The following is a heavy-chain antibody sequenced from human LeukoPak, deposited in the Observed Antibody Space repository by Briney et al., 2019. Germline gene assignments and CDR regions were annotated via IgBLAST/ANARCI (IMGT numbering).Heavy chain of an antibody. Sequence: GGSLRLSCAASGFTFSSYGMHWVRQAPGKGLEWVAVIWYDGSNKDSADTVKGRFTISRDNSKNMLYLQMNSLRAEDTAVYYCARLRYSSGWYYFDYWGQGTLVTVSS. CDR1: GFTFSSYG. CDR3: ARLRYSSGWYYFDY. J-gene: IGHJ4*02. D-gene: IGHD6-19*01. V-gene: IGHV3-33*01. CDR2: IWYDGSNK.